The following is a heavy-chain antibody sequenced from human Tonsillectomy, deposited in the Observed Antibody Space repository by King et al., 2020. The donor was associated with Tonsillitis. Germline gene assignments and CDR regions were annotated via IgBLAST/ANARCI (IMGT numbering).Heavy chain of an antibody. J-gene: IGHJ3*02. D-gene: IGHD3-22*01. CDR2: IKQDGSEK. CDR3: TRYSDGSRPADAFSI. CDR1: AFTFSGYW. V-gene: IGHV3-7*03. Sequence: VQLVESGGGLVQPGGSLRLSCVASAFTFSGYWMSWVRQAPGKGLEWVANIKQDGSEKYYVDSVKGRFTISRDNAKNSLYLQMNSLRAEDTAVYYCTRYSDGSRPADAFSILGPGKMVTVSS.